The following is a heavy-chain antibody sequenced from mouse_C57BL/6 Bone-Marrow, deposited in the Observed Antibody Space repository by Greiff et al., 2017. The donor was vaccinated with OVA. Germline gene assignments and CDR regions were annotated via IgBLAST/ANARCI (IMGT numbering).Heavy chain of an antibody. Sequence: VQLQQPGAELVRPGASVKLSCTASGFNIKDDYMHWVKQRPEQGLEWIGWIDPENGDTEYASKFQGKATITADTSSNTAYLQLSSLTSEDTAVYYCTDGNYDWFAYWGQGTLVTVSA. J-gene: IGHJ3*01. V-gene: IGHV14-4*01. D-gene: IGHD2-1*01. CDR2: IDPENGDT. CDR1: GFNIKDDY. CDR3: TDGNYDWFAY.